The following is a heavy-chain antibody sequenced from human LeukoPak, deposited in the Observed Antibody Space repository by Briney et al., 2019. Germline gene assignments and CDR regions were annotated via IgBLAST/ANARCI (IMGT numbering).Heavy chain of an antibody. CDR3: ARGIAPPTRYYYGSGRGYYYGMDV. J-gene: IGHJ6*02. CDR2: INDSGST. V-gene: IGHV4-34*01. CDR1: GGSFSGYY. Sequence: PSETLSLTCTVYGGSFSGYYWSWIRQPPGKGLEWIGEINDSGSTNYNPSLKSRVTISVDTSKNQFSLKLSSVTAADTAVYYSARGIAPPTRYYYGSGRGYYYGMDVWGQGTTVTVSS. D-gene: IGHD3-10*01.